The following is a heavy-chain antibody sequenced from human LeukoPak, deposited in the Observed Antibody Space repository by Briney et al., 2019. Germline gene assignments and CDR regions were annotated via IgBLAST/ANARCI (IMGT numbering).Heavy chain of an antibody. CDR1: GYSFTNYW. CDR3: ARLQYSNGYVDY. V-gene: IGHV5-51*01. CDR2: IYPDDSDT. Sequence: GESLKISCKDSGYSFTNYWIGWVRQMPGKGLEWMGIIYPDDSDTRYRPSFQGQVTISADKSIATAYLQWSSLKASDTAMYYCARLQYSNGYVDYWGQGTLVTVSS. J-gene: IGHJ4*02. D-gene: IGHD5-18*01.